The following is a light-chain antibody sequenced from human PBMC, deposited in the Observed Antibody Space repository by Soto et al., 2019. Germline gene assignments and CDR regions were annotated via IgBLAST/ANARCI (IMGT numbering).Light chain of an antibody. J-gene: IGKJ1*01. CDR1: QTISSW. Sequence: DIPMTQSPSTLSGSVGERVTIXCRASQTISSWLAWYQQKPGKAPKLLIYKASTLKSGVPSRFSGSGSGTEFTLTISSLQPHDFATYYCQQYNSYWTFGQGTKVDI. V-gene: IGKV1-5*03. CDR2: KAS. CDR3: QQYNSYWT.